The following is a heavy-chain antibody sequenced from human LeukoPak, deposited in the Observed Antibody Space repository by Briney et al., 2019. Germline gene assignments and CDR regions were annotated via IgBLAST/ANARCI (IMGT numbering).Heavy chain of an antibody. CDR2: IYYSGST. D-gene: IGHD3-16*02. CDR1: GGSISSGDYY. J-gene: IGHJ6*02. Sequence: SETLSLTCTVSGGSISSGDYYWSWIRQPPGKGLEWIGYIYYSGSTYYNPSLKSRVTISVDTSKNQFSLKLSSVTAADTAVYYCARVSVSGSYGSYGMDVWGQGTTVTVSS. V-gene: IGHV4-30-4*01. CDR3: ARVSVSGSYGSYGMDV.